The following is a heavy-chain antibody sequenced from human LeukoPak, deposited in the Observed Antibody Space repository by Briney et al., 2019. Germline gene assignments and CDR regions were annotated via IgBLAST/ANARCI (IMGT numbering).Heavy chain of an antibody. V-gene: IGHV4-39*01. CDR1: GGSFSGYY. CDR2: IYYSGNT. Sequence: PSETLSLTCAVYGGSFSGYYWGWIRQPPGKGLEWIGSIYYSGNTYNNPSLKSRVTISVDTSKNQLSLKLTSVTAADTAVYYCAMHTVIASSWSLDYWGREPWSPSPQ. J-gene: IGHJ4*02. CDR3: AMHTVIASSWSLDY. D-gene: IGHD6-13*01.